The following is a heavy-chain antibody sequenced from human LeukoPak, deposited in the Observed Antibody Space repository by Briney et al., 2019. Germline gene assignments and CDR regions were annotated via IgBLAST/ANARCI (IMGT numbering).Heavy chain of an antibody. CDR1: GGSVTSTNW. CDR3: AREGGFYRPLDY. J-gene: IGHJ4*02. D-gene: IGHD6-25*01. CDR2: VHLDGRT. Sequence: TSETLSLTCDVSGGSVTSTNWWTWLRQPPGKGLEWIGEVHLDGRTNYNPSLKSRLVMSADLPENHISLKLTSVTAADTAVYYCAREGGFYRPLDYSGQGTLVTVSS. V-gene: IGHV4-4*02.